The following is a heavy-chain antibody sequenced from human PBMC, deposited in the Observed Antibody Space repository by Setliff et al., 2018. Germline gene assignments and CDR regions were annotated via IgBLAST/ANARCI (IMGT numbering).Heavy chain of an antibody. J-gene: IGHJ5*02. Sequence: SETLSLTCTVSGGSFTPYYWSWIRQPPGKGLEWIGYVYYSGTAYYNPSLKSRVTVIVDTSKNQFSLRLSSVTAADTAVYYCARAHTWSLPNDNSGYPGWFDPWGQGTLVTVSS. CDR2: VYYSGTA. D-gene: IGHD3-22*01. CDR1: GGSFTPYY. CDR3: ARAHTWSLPNDNSGYPGWFDP. V-gene: IGHV4-59*08.